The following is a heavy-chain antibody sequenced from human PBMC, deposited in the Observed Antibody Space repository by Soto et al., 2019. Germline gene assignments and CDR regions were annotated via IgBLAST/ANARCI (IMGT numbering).Heavy chain of an antibody. V-gene: IGHV6-1*01. Sequence: SQTLSLTCAISVDGVSSKSAAWNWIMQSPSRGLEWLGRTYYRSKWYNEYAVSVKSRITINPDTSKNQFSLQLNSVTPEDTAVYYCARPGHAGAVDYWGQGTLVTVSS. J-gene: IGHJ4*02. CDR1: VDGVSSKSAA. D-gene: IGHD1-26*01. CDR3: ARPGHAGAVDY. CDR2: TYYRSKWYN.